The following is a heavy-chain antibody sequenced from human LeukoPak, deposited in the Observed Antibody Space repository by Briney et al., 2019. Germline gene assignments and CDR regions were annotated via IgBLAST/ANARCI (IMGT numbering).Heavy chain of an antibody. V-gene: IGHV3-23*01. CDR1: GFTFSSYA. J-gene: IGHJ4*02. Sequence: PGGSLRLSCAASGFTFSSYAMSWVRQAPGKGLEWVSVISGGGGSTYYADSVKGRFTISRDNSKNTLYLQMNSLRAEDTAVYYCAKSSGYSYGSGYYFDYWGQGTLVTVSS. D-gene: IGHD5-18*01. CDR3: AKSSGYSYGSGYYFDY. CDR2: ISGGGGST.